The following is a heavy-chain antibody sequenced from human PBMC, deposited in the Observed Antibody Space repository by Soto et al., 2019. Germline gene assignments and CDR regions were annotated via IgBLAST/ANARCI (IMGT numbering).Heavy chain of an antibody. J-gene: IGHJ6*02. CDR2: IKQDGSKK. V-gene: IGHV3-7*01. Sequence: PGGSLRLSCAASGFTFSSYWMSWVRQAPGKGLEWVANIKQDGSKKYYADSVKGRFTISRDNSKNTLYLQMSSLRAEDTALYYCVKDGSSGWPYFDDMDVWGQGTTVTVSS. CDR1: GFTFSSYW. D-gene: IGHD6-19*01. CDR3: VKDGSSGWPYFDDMDV.